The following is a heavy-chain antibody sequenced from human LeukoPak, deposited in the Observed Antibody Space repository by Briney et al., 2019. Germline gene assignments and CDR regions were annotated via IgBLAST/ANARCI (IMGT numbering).Heavy chain of an antibody. CDR2: ISAYNGNT. CDR3: ARNVPDDFWSGYYGY. V-gene: IGHV1-18*01. D-gene: IGHD3-3*01. CDR1: GYTFTSYG. J-gene: IGHJ4*02. Sequence: ASVKVSCKASGYTFTSYGISWVRQAPGQGLGWMGWISAYNGNTNYAQKLQGRVTMTTDTSTSTAYMELRSLRSDDTAVYYCARNVPDDFWSGYYGYWGQGTLVTVSS.